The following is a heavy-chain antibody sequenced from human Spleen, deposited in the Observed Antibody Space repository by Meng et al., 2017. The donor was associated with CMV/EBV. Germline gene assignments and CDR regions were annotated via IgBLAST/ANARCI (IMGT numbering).Heavy chain of an antibody. CDR2: ISGSGGGT. J-gene: IGHJ4*02. Sequence: GESLKISCAASGFTFSSYAMNWVRQAPGQGLEWVSAISGSGGGTYYADSVKGRFTISRDNAKKSLDLQMNSLRLEDTAVYYCARGLFLEWFLDYWGQGTVVTVSS. D-gene: IGHD3-3*01. V-gene: IGHV3-23*01. CDR3: ARGLFLEWFLDY. CDR1: GFTFSSYA.